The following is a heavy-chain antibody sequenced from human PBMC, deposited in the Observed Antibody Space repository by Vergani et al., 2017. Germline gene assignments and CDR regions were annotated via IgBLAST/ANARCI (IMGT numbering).Heavy chain of an antibody. J-gene: IGHJ6*03. CDR2: ISAYNGNT. V-gene: IGHV1-18*01. D-gene: IGHD6-6*01. CDR1: GGTFSSYT. Sequence: QVQLVQSGAEVKKPGSSVKVSCKASGGTFSSYTISWVRQAPGQGLEWMGWISAYNGNTYYAQNLQGRVTMTTDTSTSTAYMELRSLRSDDKAVYYCARVTQIAARVMDVWGKGPTVTVSS. CDR3: ARVTQIAARVMDV.